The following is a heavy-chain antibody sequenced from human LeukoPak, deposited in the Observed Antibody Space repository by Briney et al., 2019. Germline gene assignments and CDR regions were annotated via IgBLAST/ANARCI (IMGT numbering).Heavy chain of an antibody. J-gene: IGHJ4*02. Sequence: SETLSLTCAVYGGSFSGYYWSWIRQPPGKGLEWIGEINHSGSTNYNLSLKSRVTISVDTSKNQFSLKLSSVTAADTAVYYCARGHGSYWGQGTLVTVSS. CDR1: GGSFSGYY. V-gene: IGHV4-34*01. CDR2: INHSGST. CDR3: ARGHGSY.